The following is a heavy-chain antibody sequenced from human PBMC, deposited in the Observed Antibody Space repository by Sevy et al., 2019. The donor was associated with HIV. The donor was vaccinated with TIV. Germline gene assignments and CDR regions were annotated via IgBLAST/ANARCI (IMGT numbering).Heavy chain of an antibody. Sequence: GGSLRLSCAASGFTFSSYAMSWVRQAPGKGLEWVSDITDSGGSTNYADSVKVRFAISRDSSKNTLYLQMNSLRAEDTAVYYCAKGYYYDSSGYYYWGQGTLVTVSS. D-gene: IGHD3-22*01. CDR1: GFTFSSYA. CDR2: ITDSGGST. J-gene: IGHJ4*02. V-gene: IGHV3-23*01. CDR3: AKGYYYDSSGYYY.